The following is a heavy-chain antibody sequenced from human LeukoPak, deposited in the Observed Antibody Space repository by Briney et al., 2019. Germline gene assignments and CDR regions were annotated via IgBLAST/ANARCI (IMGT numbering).Heavy chain of an antibody. CDR2: IYSGGST. V-gene: IGHV3-53*01. CDR1: GFTVSSNY. CDR3: ARGNAPLPFDY. J-gene: IGHJ4*02. D-gene: IGHD2-2*01. Sequence: GGSLRLSCAASGFTVSSNYMSWVRQAPGKGLEWVSVIYSGGSTYYADSVKGRFTISRDNAKNSVYLQMKSLRAEDTAVYYCARGNAPLPFDYWGQGTLVTVSS.